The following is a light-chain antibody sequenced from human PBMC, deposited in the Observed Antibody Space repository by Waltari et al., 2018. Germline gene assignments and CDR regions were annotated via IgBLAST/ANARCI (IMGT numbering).Light chain of an antibody. V-gene: IGKV3-11*01. CDR1: QYIGDY. J-gene: IGKJ4*01. Sequence: VLTQSPATLSLSPGDRATLSCRASQYIGDYLAWYQQKPGQAPRLLMSEASNRATGVPDRFSASVSGTYFTLTVSSLEPEDFAVYYCQNRRNWPLLTFGGGTKVEIK. CDR2: EAS. CDR3: QNRRNWPLLT.